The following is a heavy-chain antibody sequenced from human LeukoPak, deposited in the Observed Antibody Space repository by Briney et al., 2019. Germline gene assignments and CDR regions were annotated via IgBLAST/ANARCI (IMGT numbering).Heavy chain of an antibody. J-gene: IGHJ3*02. CDR1: GFTFSSYW. V-gene: IGHV3-7*01. Sequence: PGGSLRLSCAASGFTFSSYWMSWVRQAPGKGLEWVANIKQDGSEKYYVDSVKGRFTISRDNAKNSLYLQMNSLRAEDTAVYYCAGTWGESSYRPGNAFDIWGQGTMVTVSS. D-gene: IGHD1-7*01. CDR2: IKQDGSEK. CDR3: AGTWGESSYRPGNAFDI.